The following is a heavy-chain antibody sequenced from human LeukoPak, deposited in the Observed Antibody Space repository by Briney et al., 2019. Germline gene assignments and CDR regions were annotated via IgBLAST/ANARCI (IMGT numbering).Heavy chain of an antibody. CDR3: ARRTGYYDYYYYYYYMDV. D-gene: IGHD3/OR15-3a*01. CDR2: IKQDGSEK. CDR1: GFTFSSYW. J-gene: IGHJ6*03. V-gene: IGHV3-7*01. Sequence: PGGSLRLSCAASGFTFSSYWMSWVRQAPGKGLEWVANIKQDGSEKYYVDSVKGRFTTSRDNAKNSLYLQMNSLRAEDTAVYYCARRTGYYDYYYYYYYMDVWGKGTTVTVSS.